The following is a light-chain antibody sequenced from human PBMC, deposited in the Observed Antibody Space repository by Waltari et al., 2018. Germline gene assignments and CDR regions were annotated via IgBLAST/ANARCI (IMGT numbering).Light chain of an antibody. CDR2: GAS. Sequence: DIQMTQSPSSLSASVGDRVTITCRASQGIYTYLAWYLQRSGKVPKLLIYGASTLQSGVPSRFSGSGSGTDFTLTISSLQPEDVATYYCQKYNSAPLTFGGGTKVEIK. CDR3: QKYNSAPLT. J-gene: IGKJ4*01. CDR1: QGIYTY. V-gene: IGKV1-27*01.